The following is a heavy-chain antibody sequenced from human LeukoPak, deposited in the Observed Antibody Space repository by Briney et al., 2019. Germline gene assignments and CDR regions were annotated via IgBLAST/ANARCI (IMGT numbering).Heavy chain of an antibody. D-gene: IGHD3-22*01. Sequence: ASVKVSCEASGYTFTSYYMHWVRQAPGQGLEWMGWINPNSGGTNYAQKFQGRVTMTRDTSISTAYMELSRLRSDDTAVYYCARDRKRITMIVVATDAFDIWGQGTMVTVSS. J-gene: IGHJ3*02. CDR3: ARDRKRITMIVVATDAFDI. CDR2: INPNSGGT. CDR1: GYTFTSYY. V-gene: IGHV1-2*02.